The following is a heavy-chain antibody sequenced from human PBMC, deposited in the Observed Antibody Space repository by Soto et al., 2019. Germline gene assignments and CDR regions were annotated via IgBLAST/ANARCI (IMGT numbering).Heavy chain of an antibody. D-gene: IGHD1-26*01. V-gene: IGHV1-8*01. CDR2: MNPNSGNT. CDR1: GYTFTSYD. CDR3: ARDRVGWLDV. Sequence: QVQLVQSGAEVKQPGASVKVSCKASGYTFTSYDITWVRQATGQGLEWMGWMNPNSGNTGYAQKYQGRVTMTRKTTISTANMEMSSQRSEDTAEYYCARDRVGWLDVWGQGTTFPVSS. J-gene: IGHJ6*02.